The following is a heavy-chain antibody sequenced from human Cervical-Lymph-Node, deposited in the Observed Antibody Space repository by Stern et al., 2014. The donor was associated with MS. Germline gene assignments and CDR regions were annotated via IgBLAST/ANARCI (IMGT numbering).Heavy chain of an antibody. CDR1: GYTFTGYS. J-gene: IGHJ4*02. V-gene: IGHV7-4-1*02. CDR2: INTNTGNP. Sequence: QDQLVQSGSELKKPGASVKVSCKASGYTFTGYSMNWVRQAPGQGLEWMGWINTNTGNPTYARGFTGRFVLSLDTSVTTAYLRISSLKADDTALYYCARSSAWTDLDFWGQGTLVTVSS. CDR3: ARSSAWTDLDF. D-gene: IGHD3-22*01.